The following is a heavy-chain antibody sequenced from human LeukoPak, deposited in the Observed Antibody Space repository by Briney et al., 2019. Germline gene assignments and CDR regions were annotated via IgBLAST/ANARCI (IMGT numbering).Heavy chain of an antibody. D-gene: IGHD6-19*01. V-gene: IGHV1-18*01. J-gene: IGHJ4*02. CDR3: AREGQWLAIGLDF. CDR1: GYSFTSFG. Sequence: GASVKVSCKASGYSFTSFGISWVRQAPGQGLEWMGWISAFNGNTNYAQNLQGRVTMTTDTSTSTAYMELRSLTSDDTAVYYCAREGQWLAIGLDFWGQGTLVTVSS. CDR2: ISAFNGNT.